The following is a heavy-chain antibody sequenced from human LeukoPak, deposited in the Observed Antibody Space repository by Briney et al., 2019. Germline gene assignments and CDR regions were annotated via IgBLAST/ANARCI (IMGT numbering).Heavy chain of an antibody. J-gene: IGHJ4*02. CDR1: GGTFSSYA. CDR2: IIPIFGTA. V-gene: IGHV1-69*06. Sequence: GASVTVSCKASGGTFSSYAISWVRQAPGQGLEWMGGIIPIFGTANYAQKFQGRVTMTEDTSTDTAYMELSSLRSEDTAVYYCATGVWWDLDSVAHPDYWGQGTLVTVSS. D-gene: IGHD1-26*01. CDR3: ATGVWWDLDSVAHPDY.